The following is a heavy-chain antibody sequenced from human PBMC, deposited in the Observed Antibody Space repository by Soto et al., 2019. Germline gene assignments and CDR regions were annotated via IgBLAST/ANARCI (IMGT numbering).Heavy chain of an antibody. CDR1: GFTFNSYS. CDR2: ISGSSTTK. V-gene: IGHV3-48*02. J-gene: IGHJ4*02. D-gene: IGHD6-13*01. CDR3: ARGSSKWAYYFDF. Sequence: GGSLRLSCAASGFTFNSYSMNWVRQAPGKGLEWVSYISGSSTTKYYTDPVKGRFTISRDNAKNSLYLQMNSLRDDDTAVYYCARGSSKWAYYFDFWGQGTLVTVSS.